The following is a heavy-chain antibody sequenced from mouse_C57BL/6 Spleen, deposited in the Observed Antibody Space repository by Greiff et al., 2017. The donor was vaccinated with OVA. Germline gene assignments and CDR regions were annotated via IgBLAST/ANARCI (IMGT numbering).Heavy chain of an antibody. CDR3: ARYGSTGTFAY. V-gene: IGHV7-3*01. CDR1: GFTFTDYY. Sequence: EVQRVESGGGLVQPGGSLSLSCAASGFTFTDYYMSWVRQPPGKALEWLGFIRNKANGYTTEYSASVTGRFTISRDNSQSILYLQMNALRAEDSATYYCARYGSTGTFAYWGQGTLVTVSA. CDR2: IRNKANGYTT. J-gene: IGHJ3*01. D-gene: IGHD4-1*01.